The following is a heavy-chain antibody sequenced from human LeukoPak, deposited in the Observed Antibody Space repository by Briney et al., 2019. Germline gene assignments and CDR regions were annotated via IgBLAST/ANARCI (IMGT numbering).Heavy chain of an antibody. D-gene: IGHD5-24*01. CDR2: IKQDGTEK. J-gene: IGHJ4*02. V-gene: IGHV3-7*01. CDR1: GFTFTTYW. CDR3: ARNFRDGYNNSFDY. Sequence: GGSLRLSCAASGFTFTTYWMSWVRQAPGKGLEWVANIKQDGTEKYYVDSVKGRFTISRDNAKNSLYLQMNSLRVEDTAVYYCARNFRDGYNNSFDYWGQGTLVTVSS.